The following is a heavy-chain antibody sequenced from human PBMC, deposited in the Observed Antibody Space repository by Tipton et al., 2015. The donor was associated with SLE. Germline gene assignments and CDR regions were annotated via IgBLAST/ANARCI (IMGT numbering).Heavy chain of an antibody. CDR2: IYMYSSVSS. V-gene: IGHV4-59*12. J-gene: IGHJ4*02. CDR3: ATDRGGSYYFDY. D-gene: IGHD3-16*01. CDR1: GGSISGYY. Sequence: TLSLTCTVSGGSISGYYWSWIRQPPGKGLDWIGYIYMYSSVSSNYNPSLKSRVTISLDTAKNQSSLKLDSLTAADTAVYYCATDRGGSYYFDYWGQGTLITVSS.